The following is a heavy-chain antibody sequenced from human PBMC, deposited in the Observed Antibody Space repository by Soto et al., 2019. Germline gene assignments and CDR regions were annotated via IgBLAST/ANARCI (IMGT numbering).Heavy chain of an antibody. V-gene: IGHV4-31*03. CDR3: SREQWLYGPFDY. J-gene: IGHJ4*02. Sequence: QVQLQESGPGLVKPSQTLSLTCTVSGGSISSGGYYWSWIRQHPGKGLEWIGYIFNSVTTNYNPSLKSRVTMSVDTSKNQFSLKVSSVTAADTAVYYGSREQWLYGPFDYWGQGTLVTVSS. D-gene: IGHD6-19*01. CDR2: IFNSVTT. CDR1: GGSISSGGYY.